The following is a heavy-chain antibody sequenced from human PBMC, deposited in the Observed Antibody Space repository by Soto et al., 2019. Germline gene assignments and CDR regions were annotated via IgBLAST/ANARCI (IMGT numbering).Heavy chain of an antibody. J-gene: IGHJ3*02. CDR2: IYYSGST. CDR3: ARPKDSSGYYYGGAFDI. V-gene: IGHV4-39*01. CDR1: GGSISSSSYY. D-gene: IGHD3-22*01. Sequence: SETLSLTCTVSGGSISSSSYYWGWIRQPPGKGLEWIGSIYYSGSTYYNPSLKSRVTISVDTSKNQFSLKLSSVTAADTAVYYCARPKDSSGYYYGGAFDIWGQGTMV.